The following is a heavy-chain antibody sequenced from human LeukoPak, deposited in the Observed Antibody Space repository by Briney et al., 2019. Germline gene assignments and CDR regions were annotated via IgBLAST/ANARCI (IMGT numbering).Heavy chain of an antibody. CDR2: FNANSGGA. V-gene: IGHV1-2*02. D-gene: IGHD3-10*01. Sequence: ASVTVSFKASGYRLTAYYMHWVRQAPGQGLEGMGWFNANSGGANYAQKFQGRVTMTRDTSISTAYMDLSRLRSDDTAVYFCARDLYYGAGTTHGDACDVWGQGTMVTVSS. CDR1: GYRLTAYY. J-gene: IGHJ3*01. CDR3: ARDLYYGAGTTHGDACDV.